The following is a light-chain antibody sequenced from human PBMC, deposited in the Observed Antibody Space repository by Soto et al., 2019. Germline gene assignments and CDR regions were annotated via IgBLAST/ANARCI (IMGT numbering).Light chain of an antibody. CDR3: CSYAGSSTV. CDR1: SSDVGSYNL. V-gene: IGLV2-23*03. CDR2: EGS. J-gene: IGLJ1*01. Sequence: QSVLTQPASVSGSPGQSITISCTGTSSDVGSYNLVSWYQQHPGKAPKLMIYEGSKRPSGVSNRFSGSKSGNTASLTISGLQAEDEADYYCCSYAGSSTVFGTGTKDTVL.